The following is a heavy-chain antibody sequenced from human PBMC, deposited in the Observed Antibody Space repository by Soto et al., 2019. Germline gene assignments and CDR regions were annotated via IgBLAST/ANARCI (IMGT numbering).Heavy chain of an antibody. CDR1: GGSISSVGYY. CDR3: AREPRA. J-gene: IGHJ5*02. V-gene: IGHV4-31*03. CDR2: IYYSGST. Sequence: QVQLQESGPGLVKPSQTLSLTCTVSGGSISSVGYYWSWIRHHPGKGLEWIGHIYYSGSTYYNPPLKSRVTISVDTSRIQFSLKLSSVTAADTAMYYCAREPRAWGQGTLVTVSS.